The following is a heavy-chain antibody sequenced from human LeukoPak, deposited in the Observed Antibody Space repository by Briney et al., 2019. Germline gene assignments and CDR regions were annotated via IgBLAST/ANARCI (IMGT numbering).Heavy chain of an antibody. Sequence: QPGGSLRLSCAASGFTFSNAWMSWVRQAPGKGLEWVSAISGSGGSTYYADSVKGRFTISRDNSKNTLYLQMNSLRAEDTAVYYCAKDLRSGYYGQLDYWGQGTLVTVSS. D-gene: IGHD3-3*01. CDR2: ISGSGGST. V-gene: IGHV3-23*01. CDR3: AKDLRSGYYGQLDY. CDR1: GFTFSNAW. J-gene: IGHJ4*02.